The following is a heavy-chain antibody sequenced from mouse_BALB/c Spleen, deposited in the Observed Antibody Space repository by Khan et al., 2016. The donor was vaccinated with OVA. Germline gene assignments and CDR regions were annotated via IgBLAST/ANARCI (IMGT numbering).Heavy chain of an antibody. CDR1: GYSITSDYA. J-gene: IGHJ2*01. D-gene: IGHD1-1*01. V-gene: IGHV3-2*02. Sequence: EVQLQESGPGLVKPSQSLSLTCTVTGYSITSDYAWNWIRQFPGNRLEWMGYIKYSGITSYNPSLQSRISITRDTSKNQFFLQLNSVTTEDTATYYCARSGTISTVVVTDFDFWGQSTTLTVSS. CDR2: IKYSGIT. CDR3: ARSGTISTVVVTDFDF.